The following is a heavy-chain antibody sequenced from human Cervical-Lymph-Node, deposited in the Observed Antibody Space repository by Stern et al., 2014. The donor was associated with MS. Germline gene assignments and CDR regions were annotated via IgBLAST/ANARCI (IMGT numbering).Heavy chain of an antibody. CDR1: GFTFSTYD. D-gene: IGHD3-10*01. V-gene: IGHV3-13*01. Sequence: EVQLVESGGGLVQPGGSLRLSCAASGFTFSTYDMHWVRQATGKGLEWVSAIGNAGDTYYPASVKGRFTISRENAKNSLYLQMNSLRDGDTAVYYCARDRSPYGSGSQGMDVWGQGTTVTVSS. CDR3: ARDRSPYGSGSQGMDV. J-gene: IGHJ6*02. CDR2: IGNAGDT.